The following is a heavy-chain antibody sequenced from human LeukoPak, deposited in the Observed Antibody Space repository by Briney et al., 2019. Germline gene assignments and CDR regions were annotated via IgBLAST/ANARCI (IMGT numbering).Heavy chain of an antibody. V-gene: IGHV3-74*01. CDR1: GVTFSSYW. Sequence: GGSLRLSCAASGVTFSSYWMHWVRQGPGKGLVWVSRIDCYGRTTSSADSVTRQFTISRDNAKTTLYLQMNSLTAEDTAVYYCARVVVPNLNCFDPWGQGTLVTVSS. CDR3: ARVVVPNLNCFDP. D-gene: IGHD2-21*01. J-gene: IGHJ5*02. CDR2: IDCYGRTT.